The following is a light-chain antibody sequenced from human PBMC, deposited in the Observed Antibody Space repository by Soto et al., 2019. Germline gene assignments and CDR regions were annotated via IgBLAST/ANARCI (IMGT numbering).Light chain of an antibody. J-gene: IGLJ2*01. V-gene: IGLV2-8*01. Sequence: QSALTQPPSASGSPGQSLTISCTGTSSDVGGYNYVSWYQQHPGKAPKLMIYEVTKRPSGVPDRFSCSKSGNTASLTVSGLQAEDEADYYCSAYAGSKTLFGGGTKLTVL. CDR1: SSDVGGYNY. CDR3: SAYAGSKTL. CDR2: EVT.